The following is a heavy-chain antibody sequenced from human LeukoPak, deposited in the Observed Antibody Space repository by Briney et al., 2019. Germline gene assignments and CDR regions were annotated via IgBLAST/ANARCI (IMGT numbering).Heavy chain of an antibody. CDR2: IYYSGST. CDR1: GGSISSSSYY. J-gene: IGHJ3*02. CDR3: ASDEITGGFGAFDI. D-gene: IGHD7-27*01. V-gene: IGHV4-39*01. Sequence: SETLSLTCTVSGGSISSSSYYWGWIRQPPGKGLEWIGSIYYSGSTYYNPSLKSRVTISVDTSKNQFSLKLSSVTAADTAMYYCASDEITGGFGAFDIWGQGTMVTVSS.